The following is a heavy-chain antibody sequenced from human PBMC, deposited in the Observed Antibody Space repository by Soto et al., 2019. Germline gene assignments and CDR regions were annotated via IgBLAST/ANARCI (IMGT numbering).Heavy chain of an antibody. J-gene: IGHJ4*02. CDR3: ARGRGYCTNAVCRNHDFDY. CDR2: INNDGSNT. V-gene: IGHV3-74*01. D-gene: IGHD2-8*01. CDR1: GFTFSSYW. Sequence: GGSLRLSCSASGFTFSSYWMHWVRQAPGKGLVWVSRINNDGSNTNYADSVRGRFTISRDTAKNTLYLQMNSLRAEDTAVYYCARGRGYCTNAVCRNHDFDYWGQGTPVTVSS.